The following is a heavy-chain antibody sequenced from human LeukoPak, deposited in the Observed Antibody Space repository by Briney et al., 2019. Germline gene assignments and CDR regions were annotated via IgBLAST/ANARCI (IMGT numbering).Heavy chain of an antibody. V-gene: IGHV4-59*01. J-gene: IGHJ3*02. CDR2: IYYSGST. Sequence: PSETLSLTCTVSGGSISSYYWSWIRQPPGKGLEWIGYIYYSGSTNYNPSLKSRVTISVDTSKNQFSLKLSSVTAADTAVYYCARDLSLPGSSDAFDIWGQGAMVTVSS. CDR3: ARDLSLPGSSDAFDI. CDR1: GGSISSYY. D-gene: IGHD6-25*01.